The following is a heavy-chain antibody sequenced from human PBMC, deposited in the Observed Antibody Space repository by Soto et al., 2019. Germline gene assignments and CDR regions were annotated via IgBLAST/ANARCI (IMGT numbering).Heavy chain of an antibody. CDR3: AIKASSSWYYY. J-gene: IGHJ4*02. V-gene: IGHV1-3*01. D-gene: IGHD6-13*01. Sequence: EASVKVSCKASGYTFTSYAMHWVRQAPGQRLEWMGWINAGNGNTKYSQKFQGRVTITRDTSASTAYMELSSLRSEDTAVYYCAIKASSSWYYYWGQGTLVTVSS. CDR1: GYTFTSYA. CDR2: INAGNGNT.